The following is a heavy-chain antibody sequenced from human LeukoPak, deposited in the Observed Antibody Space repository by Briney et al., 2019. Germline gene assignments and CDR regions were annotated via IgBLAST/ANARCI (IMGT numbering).Heavy chain of an antibody. V-gene: IGHV3-64*01. CDR3: ARSYASGIHYMDV. CDR2: ISLTGDST. D-gene: IGHD3-10*01. Sequence: GGSLRLSCVPSRFTLSNHAMHGVRPGPGRGLEYVSAISLTGDSTYYATSVKGIFTISRDDSKNTLYLQMGSLQTEDMAVYYCARSYASGIHYMDVWGKGSTVTVSS. CDR1: RFTLSNHA. J-gene: IGHJ6*03.